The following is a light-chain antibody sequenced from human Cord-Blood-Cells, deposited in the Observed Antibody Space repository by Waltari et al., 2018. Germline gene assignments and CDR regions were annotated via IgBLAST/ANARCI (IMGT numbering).Light chain of an antibody. J-gene: IGKJ1*01. V-gene: IGKV1-5*03. CDR3: QQYNSYWT. Sequence: DIQMTQSPSTLSASVGDSVTITCRASQSISSWLAWYQQKPGKAPKLLIYRASSSESGVPSRFSGSGSGTECTLTISSLQPDDVATYYCQQYNSYWTFGQGTKVEIK. CDR1: QSISSW. CDR2: RAS.